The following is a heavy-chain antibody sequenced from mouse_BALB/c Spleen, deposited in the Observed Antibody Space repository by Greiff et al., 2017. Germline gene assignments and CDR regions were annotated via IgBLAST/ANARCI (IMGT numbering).Heavy chain of an antibody. V-gene: IGHV5-6-5*01. CDR1: GFTFSSYA. CDR2: ISSGGST. D-gene: IGHD1-1*01. Sequence: EVMLVESGGGLVKPGGSLKLSCAASGFTFSSYAMSWVRQTPEKRLEWVASISSGGSTYYPDSVKGRFTISRDNARNILYLQMSSLRSEDTAMYYCARDTTVVVNWYFDVWGAGTTVTVSS. CDR3: ARDTTVVVNWYFDV. J-gene: IGHJ1*01.